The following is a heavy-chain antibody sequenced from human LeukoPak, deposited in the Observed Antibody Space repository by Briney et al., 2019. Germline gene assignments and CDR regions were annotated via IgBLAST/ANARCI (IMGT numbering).Heavy chain of an antibody. CDR3: TKEGM. J-gene: IGHJ3*01. CDR2: IKKDGSEE. CDR1: GFSFSTSS. V-gene: IGHV3-7*05. Sequence: GGSLRLSCATSGFSFSTSSMNWVRQAPGKGLEWAAYIKKDGSEEKYVDSVKGRFTISRDNTKNSLYLQMGSLRVEDTAVYYCTKEGMWGQGTMVTVSS.